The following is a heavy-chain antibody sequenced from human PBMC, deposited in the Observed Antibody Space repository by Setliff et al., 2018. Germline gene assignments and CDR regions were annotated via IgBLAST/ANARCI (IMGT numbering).Heavy chain of an antibody. J-gene: IGHJ4*02. Sequence: GGSLRLSCTTSGFTFGDYAISWVRQAPGKGLEWVGFIRGKPSSGTTEYAASVKGRFTISRDDSKSIAYLQMSSLKTEDTALYYCTPWTGTSRLHYWGQGTLVTVSS. CDR3: TPWTGTSRLHY. CDR1: GFTFGDYA. CDR2: IRGKPSSGTT. D-gene: IGHD1-7*01. V-gene: IGHV3-49*04.